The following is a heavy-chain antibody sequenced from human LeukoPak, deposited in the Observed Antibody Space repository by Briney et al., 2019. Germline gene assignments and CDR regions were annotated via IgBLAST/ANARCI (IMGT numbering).Heavy chain of an antibody. J-gene: IGHJ5*02. V-gene: IGHV4-61*02. Sequence: SGTLSLTCAVSGGSISSGSYYWSWIRQPAGKGLEWIGRIYTSGSTNYNPSLKSRVTISVDTSKNQFSLKLSSVTAADTAVYYCARTYLLYSSGWTSWFDPWGQGTLVTVSS. D-gene: IGHD6-19*01. CDR1: GGSISSGSYY. CDR3: ARTYLLYSSGWTSWFDP. CDR2: IYTSGST.